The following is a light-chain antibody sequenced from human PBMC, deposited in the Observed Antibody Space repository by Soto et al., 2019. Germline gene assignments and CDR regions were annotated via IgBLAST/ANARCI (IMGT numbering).Light chain of an antibody. CDR1: SSNVGSYKL. V-gene: IGLV2-23*02. J-gene: IGLJ1*01. CDR3: CSSGGSPTYV. CDR2: EVN. Sequence: QSALTQPASVSGSPGQSITISCTGTSSNVGSYKLVSWHQQHPGKAPKLMIFEVNKRPPGVSNRFSGSKSGNTASLTISGLKVEDEADYYCCSSGGSPTYVFGTGTKVAVL.